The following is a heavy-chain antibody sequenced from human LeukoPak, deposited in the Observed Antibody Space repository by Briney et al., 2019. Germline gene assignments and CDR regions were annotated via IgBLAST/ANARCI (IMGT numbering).Heavy chain of an antibody. CDR2: ISSSGSTI. CDR3: ARGKDFWSGYRYYYYYYGMDV. Sequence: PGGSLRLSCAASGFTFSSYEMNWARQAPGKGLEWVSYISSSGSTIYYADSVKGRFTISRDNAKNSLYLQMNSLRAEDTAVYYCARGKDFWSGYRYYYYYYGMDVWGQGTTVTVSS. V-gene: IGHV3-48*03. J-gene: IGHJ6*02. D-gene: IGHD3-3*01. CDR1: GFTFSSYE.